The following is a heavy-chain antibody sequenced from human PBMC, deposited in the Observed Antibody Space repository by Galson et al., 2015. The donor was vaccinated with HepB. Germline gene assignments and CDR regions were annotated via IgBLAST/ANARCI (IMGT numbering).Heavy chain of an antibody. CDR3: ARDRIQLWLSPGYYGMDV. V-gene: IGHV3-33*01. J-gene: IGHJ6*02. D-gene: IGHD5-18*01. CDR2: IWYDGSKQ. Sequence: SLRLSCAASGFTFNSHGMHWVRQAPGKGLEWVAVIWYDGSKQYYADSVKGRFTISRDNSKYTLHLQMNSLRAEDTAVYYCARDRIQLWLSPGYYGMDVWGPGTTVTVSS. CDR1: GFTFNSHG.